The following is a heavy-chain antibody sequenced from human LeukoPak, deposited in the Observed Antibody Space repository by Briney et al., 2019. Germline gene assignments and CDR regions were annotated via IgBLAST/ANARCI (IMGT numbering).Heavy chain of an antibody. CDR2: VTNSGDTT. Sequence: GGSLRLSCAASGFTFINYAMSWVRQAPGKGLEWVSSVTNSGDTTYYADSVKGRFTISRDNSKNTLYLQMSNLRAEDTAIYYCVKVGIVPATSDYWGQGTLVTVSS. CDR1: GFTFINYA. D-gene: IGHD2-2*01. V-gene: IGHV3-23*01. J-gene: IGHJ4*02. CDR3: VKVGIVPATSDY.